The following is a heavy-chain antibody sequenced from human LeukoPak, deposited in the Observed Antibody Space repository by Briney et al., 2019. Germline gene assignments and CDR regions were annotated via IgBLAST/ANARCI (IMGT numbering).Heavy chain of an antibody. D-gene: IGHD6-13*01. Sequence: PGGSLRLSCAASGFTFSSYSMNWVRQTPGKGLEWVSSISSSSSYIYYADSVKGRFTISRDNSKNTLYLQMNSLRAEDTAVYYCARNGNPIAAAGTGGFDYWGQGALVTVSS. CDR1: GFTFSSYS. V-gene: IGHV3-21*01. J-gene: IGHJ4*02. CDR3: ARNGNPIAAAGTGGFDY. CDR2: ISSSSSYI.